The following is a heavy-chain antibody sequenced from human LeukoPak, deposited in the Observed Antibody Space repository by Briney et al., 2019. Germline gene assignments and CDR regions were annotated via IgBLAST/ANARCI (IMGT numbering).Heavy chain of an antibody. J-gene: IGHJ4*02. Sequence: SETLSLTCTVSGGSINSYYWSWVRQPAGKGLEWIGRIYASGSTNYNPSLESRVIMSVDTSKNQFSLKLNSLTAADTAVYYCARTDQRGGYFDYWGQGTLVTVSS. CDR3: ARTDQRGGYFDY. D-gene: IGHD2-21*02. CDR2: IYASGST. CDR1: GGSINSYY. V-gene: IGHV4-4*07.